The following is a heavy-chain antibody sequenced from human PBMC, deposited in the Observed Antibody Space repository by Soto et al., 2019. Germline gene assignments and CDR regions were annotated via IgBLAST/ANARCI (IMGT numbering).Heavy chain of an antibody. CDR3: ARGGPAPALNSYGLICYYYYMDV. V-gene: IGHV4-34*01. Sequence: PSETLSLTCAVYGGSFSGYYWSWIRQPPGKGLEWIGEINHSGSTNYNPSLKSRVTISVDTSKNQFPLKLSSVTAEDTAVYYCARGGPAPALNSYGLICYYYYMDVWGKGPTVTVSS. D-gene: IGHD1-1*01. CDR2: INHSGST. J-gene: IGHJ6*03. CDR1: GGSFSGYY.